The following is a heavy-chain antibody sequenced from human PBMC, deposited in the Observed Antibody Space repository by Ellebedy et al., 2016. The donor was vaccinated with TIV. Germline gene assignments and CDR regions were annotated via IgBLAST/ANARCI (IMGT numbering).Heavy chain of an antibody. Sequence: AASVKVSCKASGGTFSSYAISWVRQAPGQGLEWMGGIIPIFGTANYAQKFQGRVTITADESTSTAYMELSSLRSEDTAVYYCARDPSYYDSSGYYWESWFDPWGQGTLVTVSS. V-gene: IGHV1-69*13. CDR1: GGTFSSYA. CDR2: IIPIFGTA. CDR3: ARDPSYYDSSGYYWESWFDP. D-gene: IGHD3-22*01. J-gene: IGHJ5*02.